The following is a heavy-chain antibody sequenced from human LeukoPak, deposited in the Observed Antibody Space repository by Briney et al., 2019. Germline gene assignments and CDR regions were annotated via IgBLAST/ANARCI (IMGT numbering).Heavy chain of an antibody. CDR2: IKQDGSEK. Sequence: PGGSLRLSCAASGIILSSYWMSWVRQAPGKGLEWVANIKQDGSEKYYVDSVKGRFTTSRDNAKNSLYLQMNSLRAEDTAVYYCARNLQQWLVYGDAFDIWGQGTMVTVSS. J-gene: IGHJ3*02. CDR1: GIILSSYW. V-gene: IGHV3-7*01. D-gene: IGHD6-19*01. CDR3: ARNLQQWLVYGDAFDI.